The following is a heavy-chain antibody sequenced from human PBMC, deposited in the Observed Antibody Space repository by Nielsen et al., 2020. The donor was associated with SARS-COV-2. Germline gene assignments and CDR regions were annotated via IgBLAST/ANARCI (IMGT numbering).Heavy chain of an antibody. Sequence: GGSLRLSCAASGFTFSNAWMSWVRQAPGKGLEWVGRIKSKTDGGTTDYAAPVKGRFTISRDDSKNTLYLQMNSLKTEDTAVYYCTTGYYDYVWGSYPSYFDYWGQGTLVTVSS. D-gene: IGHD3-16*02. V-gene: IGHV3-15*01. CDR3: TTGYYDYVWGSYPSYFDY. CDR2: IKSKTDGGTT. CDR1: GFTFSNAW. J-gene: IGHJ4*02.